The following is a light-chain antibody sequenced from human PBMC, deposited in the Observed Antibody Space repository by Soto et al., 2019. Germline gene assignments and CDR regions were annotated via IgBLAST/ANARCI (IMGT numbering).Light chain of an antibody. CDR3: QQYNTDSRGT. V-gene: IGKV1-5*01. CDR2: DAS. J-gene: IGKJ1*01. Sequence: DIQMTQSPSTLSASVGDRVTITCRASQRLSSWLAWYQQKPGKAPKLLIYDASSWESGVPSRFSGSGSGTEFTLTISSLQPDDFATYYCQQYNTDSRGTFGQGTKGEIK. CDR1: QRLSSW.